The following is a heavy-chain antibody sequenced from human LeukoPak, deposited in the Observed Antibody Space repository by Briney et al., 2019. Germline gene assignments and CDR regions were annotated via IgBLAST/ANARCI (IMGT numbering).Heavy chain of an antibody. V-gene: IGHV1-2*02. CDR3: ARDCGGDCGFGP. CDR2: INPNSGGT. J-gene: IGHJ5*02. D-gene: IGHD2-21*02. CDR1: GYTFTGYY. Sequence: ASVKVSCKASGYTFTGYYMHWVRQAPGQGLEWMGWINPNSGGTNYAQKFQGRVTMTRDTSISTAYMELSRLRSDDTAVYYCARDCGGDCGFGPWGQGTLVTVSS.